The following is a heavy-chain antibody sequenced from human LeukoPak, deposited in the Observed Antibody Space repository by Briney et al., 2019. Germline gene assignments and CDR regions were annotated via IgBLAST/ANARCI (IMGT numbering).Heavy chain of an antibody. CDR1: GFTFRSYA. J-gene: IGHJ3*02. D-gene: IGHD3-10*01. V-gene: IGHV3-21*05. CDR3: ARIRRVVRGGDAFDI. CDR2: MSSDSSFI. Sequence: PGGSLRLSCVASGFTFRSYAMNWVRQAPGKGLEWVSYMSSDSSFINYADSVKGRFTISRDNAKNSLFLQMDSPRAEDTAVYYCARIRRVVRGGDAFDIWGQGTMVTVSS.